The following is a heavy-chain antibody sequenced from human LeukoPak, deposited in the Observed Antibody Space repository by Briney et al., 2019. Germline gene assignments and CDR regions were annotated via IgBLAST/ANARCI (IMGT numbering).Heavy chain of an antibody. CDR2: IYYSGST. J-gene: IGHJ4*02. D-gene: IGHD4-17*01. CDR3: ARAPRFYGDYGIDY. V-gene: IGHV4-31*03. Sequence: SQTLSLTCTVSGGSITSRGYYWSWIRQHPGEGLEWIGYIYYSGSTYYNPSLKSRVTASLDTSKNQFSLKLSSVTAADTAVHYCARAPRFYGDYGIDYWGQGTLVTVSS. CDR1: GGSITSRGYY.